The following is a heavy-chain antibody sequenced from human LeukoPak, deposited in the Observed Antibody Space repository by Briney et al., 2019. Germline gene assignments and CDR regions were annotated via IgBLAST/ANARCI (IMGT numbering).Heavy chain of an antibody. J-gene: IGHJ4*02. CDR1: GFTFSNYA. CDR3: AKSEAEQFHPYFDY. CDR2: ISGSGGSA. Sequence: GGSLRLSCAASGFTFSNYAMTWVRQAPGKGLEWVSTISGSGGSAYYADSVKGRSTISRDNSNNTLYLQMYTLRAEDTAVYYCAKSEAEQFHPYFDYWGQGTLVTVSS. V-gene: IGHV3-23*01. D-gene: IGHD1-26*01.